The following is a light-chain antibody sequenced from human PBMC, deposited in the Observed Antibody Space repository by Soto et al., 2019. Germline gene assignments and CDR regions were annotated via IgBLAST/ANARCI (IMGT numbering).Light chain of an antibody. CDR3: QQYNRWPPIT. J-gene: IGKJ5*01. CDR1: QSIGSN. Sequence: IVMKQSPTTLAVSPGERTNLSCRASQSIGSNLAWYQQKPGQAPRLLIYGTSIRATGVPARFSGSGSGTDFSLTISSLQSEDFAVYYCQQYNRWPPITFGQGTRLEI. CDR2: GTS. V-gene: IGKV3-15*01.